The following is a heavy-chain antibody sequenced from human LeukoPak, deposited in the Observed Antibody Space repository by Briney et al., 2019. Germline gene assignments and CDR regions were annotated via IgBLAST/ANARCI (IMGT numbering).Heavy chain of an antibody. CDR2: ISGYNGNT. CDR3: AREDSKRGSRGYFDY. Sequence: GASVKVSCKASGYSFTSFGISWVRQAPGRGLEWMGWISGYNGNTNYAEKLQGRVTMTTDTSTSTAYMELRSLRSDDTAVYYCAREDSKRGSRGYFDYWGQGTLVTVSS. V-gene: IGHV1-18*01. J-gene: IGHJ4*02. CDR1: GYSFTSFG. D-gene: IGHD1-1*01.